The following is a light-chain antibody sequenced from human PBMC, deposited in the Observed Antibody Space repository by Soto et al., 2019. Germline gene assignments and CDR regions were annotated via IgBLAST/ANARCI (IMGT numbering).Light chain of an antibody. Sequence: QSVLTQPPSVSGAPGQRVTISCTGSSSNIGAGYDVHWYQQLPGTAPKLLIYGNSNRSSGVPDRSSGSKSGTSASLASAGLQAEGEADYYCQFYASSLSGSVVFGGGTKLTVL. J-gene: IGLJ2*01. CDR3: QFYASSLSGSVV. CDR2: GNS. CDR1: SSNIGAGYD. V-gene: IGLV1-40*01.